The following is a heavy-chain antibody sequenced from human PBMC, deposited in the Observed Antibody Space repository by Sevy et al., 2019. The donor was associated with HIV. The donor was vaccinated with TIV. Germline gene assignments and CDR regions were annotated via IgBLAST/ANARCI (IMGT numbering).Heavy chain of an antibody. V-gene: IGHV3-7*01. CDR2: IKQDGSET. CDR1: GFTFSGYC. D-gene: IGHD6-13*01. CDR3: ARYPEWGSSWPEGAFDI. J-gene: IGHJ3*02. Sequence: GGSLRLSCAASGFTFSGYCMNWVRQAPGKGLEWVADIKQDGSETYYVDSVKGRFTISRDNAKNLLYLQMKDLRVEDTAVYYCARYPEWGSSWPEGAFDIWGQGTMVTVSS.